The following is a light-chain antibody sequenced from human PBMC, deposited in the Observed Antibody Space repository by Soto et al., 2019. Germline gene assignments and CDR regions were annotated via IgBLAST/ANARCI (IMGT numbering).Light chain of an antibody. V-gene: IGLV3-21*02. CDR1: KIGSKS. CDR2: DDS. CDR3: QVWDSSSDLVV. Sequence: SYELTQPPSVSVAPGQTARITCGGNKIGSKSVHWYQQKPGQAPVLVVYDDSDRPSGIPERFSGYNSGNTATLTISRVEAGDEADYYCQVWDSSSDLVVFGGGTKVTVL. J-gene: IGLJ2*01.